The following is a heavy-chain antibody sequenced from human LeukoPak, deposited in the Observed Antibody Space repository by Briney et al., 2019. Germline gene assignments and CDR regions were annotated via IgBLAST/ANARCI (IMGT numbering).Heavy chain of an antibody. V-gene: IGHV4-38-2*02. Sequence: SETLSLTCTVSGYTITSGYYWAWIRQPPGKGLEWIGRIYTSGSTNYNPSLKSRVTISVDTSKNQFSLKLSSVTAADTAVYYCARRAMGVRGPHTYYYYYMDVWGKGTTVTISS. J-gene: IGHJ6*03. CDR2: IYTSGST. D-gene: IGHD3-10*01. CDR3: ARRAMGVRGPHTYYYYYMDV. CDR1: GYTITSGYY.